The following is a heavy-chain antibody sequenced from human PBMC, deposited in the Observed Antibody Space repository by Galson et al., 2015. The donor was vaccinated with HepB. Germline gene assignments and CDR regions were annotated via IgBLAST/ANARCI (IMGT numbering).Heavy chain of an antibody. CDR1: GYTFTNYG. D-gene: IGHD3-22*01. CDR3: ARDQIDNNGYSLWNPFDY. V-gene: IGHV1-18*01. CDR2: ISPYNDNT. J-gene: IGHJ4*02. Sequence: SVKVSCKASGYTFTNYGVSWLRQAPGQGLEWMGWISPYNDNTNYAQNLQGRVTMTTDTSMSTAYMELRSLRSDDTAVYYCARDQIDNNGYSLWNPFDYWGQGTLVTVSS.